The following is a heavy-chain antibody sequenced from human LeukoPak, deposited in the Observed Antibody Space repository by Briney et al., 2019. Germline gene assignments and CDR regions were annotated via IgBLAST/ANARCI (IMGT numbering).Heavy chain of an antibody. D-gene: IGHD3-22*01. CDR3: AKLRGYEYYFDY. Sequence: GGSLRLSCAASGFTFSTFAMIWVRQPPGKGLEWVSSIFPSGGEIHYADSVRGRFTISRDNSKSTLSLQMNSLRAEDTAIYYCAKLRGYEYYFDYWGQGTLVTVSS. CDR2: IFPSGGEI. J-gene: IGHJ4*02. V-gene: IGHV3-23*01. CDR1: GFTFSTFA.